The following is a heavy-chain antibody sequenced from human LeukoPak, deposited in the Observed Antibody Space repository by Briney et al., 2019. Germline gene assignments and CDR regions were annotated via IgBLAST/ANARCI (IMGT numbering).Heavy chain of an antibody. J-gene: IGHJ4*02. V-gene: IGHV3-23*01. CDR1: GFTFNRYS. CDR3: AKRSRDNSGYFDS. CDR2: ITGSGAYT. D-gene: IGHD3-22*01. Sequence: GGSLRLSCAASGFTFNRYSMTWVRQAPGKGLEWVAAITGSGAYTDYADSVKGRFTISRDNSENTLYLQMNSLRAEDTAVYYCAKRSRDNSGYFDSWGQGILVTLSS.